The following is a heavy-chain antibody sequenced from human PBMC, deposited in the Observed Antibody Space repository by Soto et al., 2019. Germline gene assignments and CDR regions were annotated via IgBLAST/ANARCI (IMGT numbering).Heavy chain of an antibody. J-gene: IGHJ4*02. CDR3: ARHQSGSGNSNFDF. V-gene: IGHV5-10-1*01. CDR2: VAPNDSFA. Sequence: PGESLKISCQAFEYSFPIYWISWVRQMPGGGLEWMGRVAPNDSFATYSPSFQGHVTISVDKSTNIVYLQWRSLRASDTATYYCARHQSGSGNSNFDFWGQGTPVTVSS. D-gene: IGHD3-10*01. CDR1: EYSFPIYW.